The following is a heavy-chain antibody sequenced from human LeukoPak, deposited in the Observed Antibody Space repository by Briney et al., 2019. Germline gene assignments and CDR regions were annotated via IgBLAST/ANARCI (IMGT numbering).Heavy chain of an antibody. CDR3: ARAHSIASYYYGVDV. CDR1: GGSISSSYSY. J-gene: IGHJ6*02. Sequence: PSETLSLTCTVSGGSISSSYSYWGWIRQPPGKGLEWIGNIYYSGSTYYSPSLTSRVTLSVDTSENQFSLKLSSVTAADTAVYYCARAHSIASYYYGVDVWGQGTTVTVSS. CDR2: IYYSGST. D-gene: IGHD2/OR15-2a*01. V-gene: IGHV4-39*07.